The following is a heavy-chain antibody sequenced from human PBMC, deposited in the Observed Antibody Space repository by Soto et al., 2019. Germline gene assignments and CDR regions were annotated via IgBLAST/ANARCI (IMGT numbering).Heavy chain of an antibody. V-gene: IGHV4-59*12. CDR3: ARRYGDCFDY. J-gene: IGHJ4*02. D-gene: IGHD4-17*01. Sequence: SETLSLTCTVSGGSISSYYWSWIRQPPGKGLEWIGYIHYSGSTNYNPSPKSRVTISVDTSKNQFSLKLSSVTAADTAVYYCARRYGDCFDYWGQGTLVTVSS. CDR2: IHYSGST. CDR1: GGSISSYY.